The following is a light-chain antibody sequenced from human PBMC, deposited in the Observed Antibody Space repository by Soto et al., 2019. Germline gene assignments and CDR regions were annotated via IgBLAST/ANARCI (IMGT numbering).Light chain of an antibody. CDR2: GAS. CDR3: QQYGSSPQT. V-gene: IGKV3-20*01. CDR1: QSVSSSF. Sequence: EIVLTQSPGTLSLSPGERATLSCRASQSVSSSFLAWYQQKPGQAPRLLIYGASSRATGIPDRFSGSGSGIDFTLTISRLEPEDFAVYYCQQYGSSPQTFGQGTKVDNK. J-gene: IGKJ1*01.